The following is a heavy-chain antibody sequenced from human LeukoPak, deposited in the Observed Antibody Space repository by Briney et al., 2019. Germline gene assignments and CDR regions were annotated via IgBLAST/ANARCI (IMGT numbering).Heavy chain of an antibody. V-gene: IGHV3-23*01. Sequence: PGGSLRLSCTASGFTLSSYEMSWIRQAPGKGLEWVSSIDYSGGETHYADSVKGRFTISRDNSENTLYLQMNRLGVEDTAVYYCARDAGYGYDRFDYWGQGTQVTVSS. CDR3: ARDAGYGYDRFDY. CDR2: IDYSGGET. CDR1: GFTLSSYE. D-gene: IGHD5-18*01. J-gene: IGHJ4*02.